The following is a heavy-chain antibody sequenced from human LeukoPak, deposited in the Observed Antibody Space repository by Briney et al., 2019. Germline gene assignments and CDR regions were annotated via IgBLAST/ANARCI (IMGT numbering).Heavy chain of an antibody. V-gene: IGHV3-30*02. J-gene: IGHJ6*02. CDR1: GITLSNYG. CDR3: AREASTEIIGGMDV. CDR2: IQTGGDPK. D-gene: IGHD2-8*02. Sequence: PGGSLRLSCAVSGITLSNYGMSWVRQAPGKGLEWVSFIQTGGDPKYYADSVRGRFTISRDNSKKTCSLQMDSLRVEDTATYYCAREASTEIIGGMDVRGQGTTVTVTS.